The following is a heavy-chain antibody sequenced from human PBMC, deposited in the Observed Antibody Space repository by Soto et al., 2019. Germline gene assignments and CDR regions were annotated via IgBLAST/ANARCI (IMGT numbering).Heavy chain of an antibody. V-gene: IGHV3-11*05. Sequence: GGSLRLSXAASGFTFSDYYMSWIRQAPGKGLEWISYISGRTNYTDYADSVKGRFTISRDNAKNSLYLHMNSLRAEDTAVYYCVRDRSTLYHGAEHWGQGTLVTVSS. CDR3: VRDRSTLYHGAEH. CDR1: GFTFSDYY. D-gene: IGHD2-15*01. J-gene: IGHJ4*01. CDR2: ISGRTNYT.